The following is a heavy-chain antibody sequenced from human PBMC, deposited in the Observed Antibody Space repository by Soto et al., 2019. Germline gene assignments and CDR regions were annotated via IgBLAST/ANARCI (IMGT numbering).Heavy chain of an antibody. CDR3: ARSDGRY. V-gene: IGHV4-39*07. Sequence: PSETLSLTCTVSGGSVSSSGNYWGWIRQPPGKGLEWIGSIYYSGSTYYNPSLKSRVTTSVDTSKNQFSLKLSSVTAADTAVYYCARSDGRYWGQGTLVTVSS. CDR1: GGSVSSSGNY. CDR2: IYYSGST. J-gene: IGHJ4*02.